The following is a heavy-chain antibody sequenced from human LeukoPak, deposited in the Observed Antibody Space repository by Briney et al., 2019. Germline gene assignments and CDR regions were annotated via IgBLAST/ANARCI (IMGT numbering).Heavy chain of an antibody. J-gene: IGHJ3*02. CDR1: CGSISSYY. CDR3: ARHWYYYDSSGYHTDAFDI. CDR2: IYYSGST. D-gene: IGHD3-22*01. Sequence: PSETLSLTCTVSCGSISSYYWSWIRQPPGKGLEWIGYIYYSGSTNYNPSLKSRVTISVDTSKNQFSLKLSSVTAADTAVYYCARHWYYYDSSGYHTDAFDIWGQGTMVTVSS. V-gene: IGHV4-59*08.